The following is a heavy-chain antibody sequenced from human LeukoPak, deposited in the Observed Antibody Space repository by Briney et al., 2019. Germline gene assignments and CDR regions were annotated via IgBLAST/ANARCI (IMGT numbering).Heavy chain of an antibody. J-gene: IGHJ4*02. Sequence: TGGSLRLSCAASGFTFSRYNMNWVRQAPGKGLEWVSSISSSSSYIYYADSVKGRFTISRDNAKNSLYLQMNSLRAEDTAVYYCARAGMTGYYDGDYWGQGTLVTVSS. D-gene: IGHD3-9*01. V-gene: IGHV3-21*01. CDR1: GFTFSRYN. CDR3: ARAGMTGYYDGDY. CDR2: ISSSSSYI.